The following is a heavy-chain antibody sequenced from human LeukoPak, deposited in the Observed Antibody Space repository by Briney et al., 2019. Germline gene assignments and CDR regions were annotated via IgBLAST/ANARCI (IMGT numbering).Heavy chain of an antibody. D-gene: IGHD2-15*01. CDR1: GFTFSSYA. Sequence: PGGSLRLSCAASGFTFSSYAMSWVRQAPGKGLEWVSAISGSGGSTYYADSVKGRFTISRDNSKNTLYLQMNSLRAEDTAVYYCAKFKRLVVAAIAYFDYWGQGTLVTVSS. CDR2: ISGSGGST. J-gene: IGHJ4*02. CDR3: AKFKRLVVAAIAYFDY. V-gene: IGHV3-23*01.